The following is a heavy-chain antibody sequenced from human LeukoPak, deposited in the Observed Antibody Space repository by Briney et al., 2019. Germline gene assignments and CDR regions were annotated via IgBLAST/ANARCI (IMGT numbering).Heavy chain of an antibody. D-gene: IGHD3-22*01. CDR2: IYYSGST. Sequence: PSETLSLTCTVSGGSSSSGDYYWSWIRQPPGKGLEWIGYIYYSGSTYYNPSLKSRATISVDTSKNQFSLKLSSVTAADTAVYYCARDHYYYDSSGYYGWFDTWGQGTLVTVSS. V-gene: IGHV4-30-4*01. J-gene: IGHJ5*02. CDR3: ARDHYYYDSSGYYGWFDT. CDR1: GGSSSSGDYY.